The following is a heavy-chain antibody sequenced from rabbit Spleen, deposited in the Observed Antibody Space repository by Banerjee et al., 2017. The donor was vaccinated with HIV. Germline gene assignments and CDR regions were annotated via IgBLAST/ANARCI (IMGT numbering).Heavy chain of an antibody. CDR2: IEGGSSAFS. J-gene: IGHJ6*01. V-gene: IGHV1S40*01. CDR3: ARDTSSSFSSYGMDL. CDR1: GVSFSSNHY. D-gene: IGHD1-1*01. Sequence: QSLEESGGDLVKPGASLTLTCTASGVSFSSNHYMCWVRQAPGKGLEWIACIEGGSSAFSYFASWAKGRFTISKTSSTTVTLQMTSLTAADTATYFCARDTSSSFSSYGMDLLGPGTLVTV.